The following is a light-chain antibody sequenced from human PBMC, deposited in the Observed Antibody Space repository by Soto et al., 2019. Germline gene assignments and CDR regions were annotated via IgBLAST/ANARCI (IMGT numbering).Light chain of an antibody. CDR2: DAS. CDR1: ESISTC. J-gene: IGKJ1*01. V-gene: IGKV1-5*01. Sequence: DIQMTHSPSTLSASVGDTVTVTFRASESISTCLAWYQQKPGKAPKLLIYDASNLETGVPSRFSGSGSGTDFTFTISSLQPDDFATYYCQQYNSYPTFGQGTKVDIK. CDR3: QQYNSYPT.